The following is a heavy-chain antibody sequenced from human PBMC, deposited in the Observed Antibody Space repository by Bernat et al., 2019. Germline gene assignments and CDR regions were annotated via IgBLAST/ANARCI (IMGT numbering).Heavy chain of an antibody. D-gene: IGHD7-27*01. J-gene: IGHJ4*02. Sequence: EVQLVESGGGLVQPGGSLRLSCAASGFTFSVSWMSWVRQAPGKGLEWVANINQDGSEKYYVDSVRGRFTISRDNAKNSLYLQMNSLRADDTAVYYCARSPRTGDVDYWGLGTLVTVSS. CDR1: GFTFSVSW. CDR2: INQDGSEK. CDR3: ARSPRTGDVDY. V-gene: IGHV3-7*03.